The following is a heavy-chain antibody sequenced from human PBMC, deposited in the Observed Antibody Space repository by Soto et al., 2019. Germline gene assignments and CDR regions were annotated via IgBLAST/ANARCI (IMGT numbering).Heavy chain of an antibody. CDR1: GSSISSYF. V-gene: IGHV4-59*08. CDR3: ARQSGYSSGCYPD. J-gene: IGHJ4*02. D-gene: IGHD6-19*01. Sequence: ETLSITCTVSGSSISSYFWCWLRQPPGKGLEWIAYIYYSGSTNYNPSLKSRVTISIDTSKNQFSLKLSSVTAADTAVYHCARQSGYSSGCYPDWGQGTLVTVSS. CDR2: IYYSGST.